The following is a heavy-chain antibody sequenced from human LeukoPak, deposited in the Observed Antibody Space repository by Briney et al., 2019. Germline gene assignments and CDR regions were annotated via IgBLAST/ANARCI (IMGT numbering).Heavy chain of an antibody. Sequence: ASVKVTSKASGYTLTISGISWVRQAPGQGLEWMGWISTYDGNTNYAQNIQGRVTITTDSSTNTAYMELRSLRTDDAATYYCARGVAAVGGIIITDYWGQESRVTVSS. CDR3: ARGVAAVGGIIITDY. CDR1: GYTLTISG. J-gene: IGHJ4*02. V-gene: IGHV1-18*01. D-gene: IGHD3-3*01. CDR2: ISTYDGNT.